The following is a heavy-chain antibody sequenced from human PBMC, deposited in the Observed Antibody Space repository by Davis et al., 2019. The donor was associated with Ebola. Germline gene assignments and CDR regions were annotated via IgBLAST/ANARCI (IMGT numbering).Heavy chain of an antibody. CDR1: GGSISSYY. D-gene: IGHD3-22*01. V-gene: IGHV4-39*07. CDR2: IYYSGST. Sequence: PSETLSLTCTVSGGSISSYYWGWIRQPPGKGLEWIGSIYYSGSTYYNPSLKSRVTISVDTSKNQFSLKLSSVTAADTAVYYCARGNYDSSGYRYYYYYYGMDVWGQGTTVTVSS. CDR3: ARGNYDSSGYRYYYYYYGMDV. J-gene: IGHJ6*02.